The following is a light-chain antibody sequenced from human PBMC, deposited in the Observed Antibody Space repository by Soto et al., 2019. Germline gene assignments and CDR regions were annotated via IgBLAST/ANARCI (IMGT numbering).Light chain of an antibody. J-gene: IGKJ4*01. CDR3: QKRSNWPLLT. CDR2: DAS. CDR1: QSGSSY. Sequence: EIVLTQSPATLSLSPGERATLSCRASQSGSSYLAWYQQKPGQAPRLLIYDASNRATGVPARFSGSASATAFTTPTSRLELEDFVVYYCQKRSNWPLLTFGGGTKVDIK. V-gene: IGKV3-11*01.